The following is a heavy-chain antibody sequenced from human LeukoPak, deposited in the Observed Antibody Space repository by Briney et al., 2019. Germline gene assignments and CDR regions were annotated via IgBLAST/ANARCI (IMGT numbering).Heavy chain of an antibody. CDR2: IKQDGSEK. V-gene: IGHV3-7*01. Sequence: SGGSLRLPCAASGFTFSNYWMSWVRQAPGKGLEWVASIKQDGSEKYYVDSVKGRFTISRDNAKNSLYLQMNSLRAEDTAVYYCARVGDGYNSYSWGQGTLVTVSS. D-gene: IGHD5-24*01. CDR3: ARVGDGYNSYS. J-gene: IGHJ4*02. CDR1: GFTFSNYW.